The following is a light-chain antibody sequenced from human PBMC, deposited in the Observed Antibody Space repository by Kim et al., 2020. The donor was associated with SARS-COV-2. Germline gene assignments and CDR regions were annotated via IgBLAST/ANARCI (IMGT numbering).Light chain of an antibody. CDR3: QQYYDWPPLT. CDR1: QSISSN. CDR2: AAS. Sequence: VSPGEGATLSCRASQSISSNLAWYQHKPGQAPRLLIFAASTRATGIPARFSGSGSGTEFTLTISGLQPEDFALYYCQQYYDWPPLTFGGGTKVDIK. V-gene: IGKV3-15*01. J-gene: IGKJ4*01.